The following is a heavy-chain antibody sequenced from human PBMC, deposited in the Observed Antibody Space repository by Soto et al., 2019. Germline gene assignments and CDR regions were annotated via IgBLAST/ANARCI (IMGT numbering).Heavy chain of an antibody. Sequence: NPSETLSLTCTVSGGSISSGNFYWSWIRQPPGKGLEWIGYIYFSGSTSYSPPLKSRLTISLNTSKNQFSLKLTSVTAADTAVYYCARDYYYDSRGYRSYYYYGMDGWGQGTTVTVSS. CDR1: GGSISSGNFY. V-gene: IGHV4-30-4*01. CDR2: IYFSGST. CDR3: ARDYYYDSRGYRSYYYYGMDG. J-gene: IGHJ6*02. D-gene: IGHD3-22*01.